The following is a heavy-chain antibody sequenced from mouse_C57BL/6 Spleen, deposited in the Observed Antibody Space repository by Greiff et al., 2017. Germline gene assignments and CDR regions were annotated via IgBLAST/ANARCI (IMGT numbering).Heavy chain of an antibody. CDR2: ISDGGSYT. V-gene: IGHV5-4*01. Sequence: EVKLEESGGGLVKPGGSLKLSCAASGFTFSSYAMSWVRQTPEKRLEWVATISDGGSYTYYPDNVKGRFTISRDNAKNNLYLQMSHLKSEDTAMYYCARDGLTGTGGGYFDYWGQGTTLTVSS. J-gene: IGHJ2*01. CDR1: GFTFSSYA. CDR3: ARDGLTGTGGGYFDY. D-gene: IGHD4-1*01.